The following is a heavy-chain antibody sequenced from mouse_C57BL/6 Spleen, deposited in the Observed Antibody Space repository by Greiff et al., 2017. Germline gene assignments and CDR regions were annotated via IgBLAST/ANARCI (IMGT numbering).Heavy chain of an antibody. CDR3: VSHGDYDGYYYAMDY. Sequence: EVMLVESGGGLVQPKGSLKLSCAASGFTFNTYAMHWVRQAPGKGLEWVARIRSKSSNYATYYADSVKDRFTISRDDSQSMLYLQMNNLKTEDTSMYYCVSHGDYDGYYYAMDYWGQGTTVTVSS. CDR1: GFTFNTYA. CDR2: IRSKSSNYAT. J-gene: IGHJ4*01. D-gene: IGHD2-4*01. V-gene: IGHV10-3*01.